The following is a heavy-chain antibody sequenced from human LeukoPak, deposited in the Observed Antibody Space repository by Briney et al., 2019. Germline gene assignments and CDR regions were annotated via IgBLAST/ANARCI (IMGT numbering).Heavy chain of an antibody. Sequence: GGSLRLSCATSGFTFSSYCMSWVRQAPGKGLEWVASIKADESETYYVDSVKGRFTISRDNAKNSLYLQMNSLRAEDTAVYSCARLGDSSTACYRAVDYWGQGALVTVSS. J-gene: IGHJ4*02. V-gene: IGHV3-7*01. D-gene: IGHD2-2*01. CDR1: GFTFSSYC. CDR3: ARLGDSSTACYRAVDY. CDR2: IKADESET.